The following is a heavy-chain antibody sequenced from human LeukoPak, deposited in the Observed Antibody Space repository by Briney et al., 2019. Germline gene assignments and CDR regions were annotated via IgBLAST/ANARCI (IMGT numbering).Heavy chain of an antibody. V-gene: IGHV3-23*01. J-gene: IGHJ6*02. CDR3: AKGKSLPHYYYYGMDV. Sequence: GGSLRLSCAASGFTFSTSAMNWVRQAPGKGLEWVSVIGESGDTTYYADSVRGRFTISRDNFKNTLYLQMNSLTAEDTAIYYCAKGKSLPHYYYYGMDVWGQGTTVTASS. CDR2: IGESGDTT. CDR1: GFTFSTSA.